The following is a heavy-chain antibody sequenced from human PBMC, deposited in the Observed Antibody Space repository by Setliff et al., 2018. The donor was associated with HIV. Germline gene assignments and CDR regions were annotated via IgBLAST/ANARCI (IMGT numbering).Heavy chain of an antibody. J-gene: IGHJ4*02. D-gene: IGHD5-12*01. CDR2: TYYSGTT. Sequence: PSETLSLTCNVSGFSFRNSFYNWGWIRQPPGKGLEWIGTTYYSGTTYYNPSLKSRVTMSIDTSQNQFSLKLTSVTAADTAVYYCARWGDGYNSYDSWGQGTLVTVSS. V-gene: IGHV4-39*07. CDR3: ARWGDGYNSYDS. CDR1: GFSFRNSFYN.